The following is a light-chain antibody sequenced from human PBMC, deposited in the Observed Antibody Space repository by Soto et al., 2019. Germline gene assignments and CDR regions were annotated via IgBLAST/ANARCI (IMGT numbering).Light chain of an antibody. Sequence: QSALTQPASVSGSPGQSITISCTGTSSDVGGYNYVSWYQQHPGKAPRLMIYEVIKRPSGVSNRFSGSKSGNTASLTISGLQAEDEADYYCCSYAGSSTFVVFGGGTKLTVL. CDR3: CSYAGSSTFVV. J-gene: IGLJ2*01. V-gene: IGLV2-23*02. CDR1: SSDVGGYNY. CDR2: EVI.